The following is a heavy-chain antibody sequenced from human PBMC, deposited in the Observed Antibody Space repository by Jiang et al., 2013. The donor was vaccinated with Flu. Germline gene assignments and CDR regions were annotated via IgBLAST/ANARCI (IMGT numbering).Heavy chain of an antibody. CDR2: XKNDGSET. J-gene: IGHJ4*02. D-gene: IGHD4-11*01. CDR1: GFTFSRYW. Sequence: CAASGFTFSRYWMSWVRQGPGKGLEWVGNXKNDGSETKYADSVKGRFTISRDNVQNSLFLQMNNLKAEDTAVYYCARDWGGDYNYYGAYWGQGTLITVSS. V-gene: IGHV3-7*01. CDR3: ARDWGGDYNYYGAY.